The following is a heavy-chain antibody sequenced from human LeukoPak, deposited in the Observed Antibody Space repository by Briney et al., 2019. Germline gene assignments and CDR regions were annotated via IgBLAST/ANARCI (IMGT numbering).Heavy chain of an antibody. CDR3: AREGRHDAFDI. Sequence: SETLSLTCTVSGGSISSYYWSWIRQPPGKGLEWIGYIYYSGSTNYNPSLKSRVTISVDTSKNQFSLKLSSVTAADTAVYYCAREGRHDAFDIWGQGTMVTVSS. V-gene: IGHV4-59*01. J-gene: IGHJ3*02. CDR1: GGSISSYY. CDR2: IYYSGST.